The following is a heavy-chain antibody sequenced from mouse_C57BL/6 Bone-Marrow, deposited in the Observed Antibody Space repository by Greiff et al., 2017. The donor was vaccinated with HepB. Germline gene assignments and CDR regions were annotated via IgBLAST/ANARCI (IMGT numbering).Heavy chain of an antibody. J-gene: IGHJ1*03. D-gene: IGHD2-5*01. V-gene: IGHV10-3*01. CDR2: IRSKSSNYAT. CDR1: GFTFNTYA. Sequence: EVKLVESGGGLVQPKGSLKLSCAASGFTFNTYAMHWVRQAPGKGLEWVARIRSKSSNYATYYADSVKDRFTISRDDSQSMLYLQMNNLKTEDTAMYYCVRDQNYSNWWYFDVWGTGTTVTVSS. CDR3: VRDQNYSNWWYFDV.